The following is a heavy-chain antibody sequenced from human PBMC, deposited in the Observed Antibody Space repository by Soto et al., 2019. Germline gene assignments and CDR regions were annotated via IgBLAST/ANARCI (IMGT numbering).Heavy chain of an antibody. CDR2: ISSSSSYT. CDR1: GFTFSDYY. J-gene: IGHJ3*02. V-gene: IGHV3-11*06. D-gene: IGHD3-22*01. Sequence: GGSLRLSCAASGFTFSDYYMSWIRQAPGKGLEWVSYISSSSSYTNYADSVKGRFTISRDNAKNSLYLQMNSLRAEDTAVYYCAREVITMIVGLSPGAFDIWGQGTMVTVSS. CDR3: AREVITMIVGLSPGAFDI.